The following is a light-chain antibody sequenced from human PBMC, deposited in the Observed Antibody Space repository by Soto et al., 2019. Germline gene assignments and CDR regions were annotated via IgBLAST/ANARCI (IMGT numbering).Light chain of an antibody. J-gene: IGLJ2*01. V-gene: IGLV1-44*01. Sequence: QPVLTQPPSASGTPGQRVTISCSGSSSNIGSNTVNWYQQLPGTAPRLLMYSNNQRPSGVPDRFSGSKSGTSASLAISGLQSEDEADYYCAAWDGGLNGVVFGGGTKLTVL. CDR2: SNN. CDR1: SSNIGSNT. CDR3: AAWDGGLNGVV.